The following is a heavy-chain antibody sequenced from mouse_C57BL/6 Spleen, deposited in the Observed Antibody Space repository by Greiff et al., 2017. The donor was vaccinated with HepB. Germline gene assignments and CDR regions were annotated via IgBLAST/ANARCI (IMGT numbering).Heavy chain of an antibody. D-gene: IGHD2-4*01. V-gene: IGHV5-16*01. CDR2: INYDGSST. CDR3: AREDYYDYDCFDY. Sequence: EVKVVESEGGLVQPGSSMKLSCTASGFTFSDYYMAWVRQVPEKGLEWVANINYDGSSTYYLDSLKSRFIISRDNATNILYLQMSSLKSEDTATYYCAREDYYDYDCFDYWGQGTTLTVSS. J-gene: IGHJ2*01. CDR1: GFTFSDYY.